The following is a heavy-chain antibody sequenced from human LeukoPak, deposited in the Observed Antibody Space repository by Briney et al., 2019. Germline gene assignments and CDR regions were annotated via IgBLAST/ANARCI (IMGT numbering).Heavy chain of an antibody. CDR2: IYTSGST. Sequence: NPSGTLSLTCTVSSGSMSSYYWSWIRQPAGKGLEWIGRIYTSGSTNYNPSLKSRVTMSVDTSKNQFSLKLSSVTAADTAVYYCARVVVGQTYYYYYYGMDVWGQGATVTVSS. V-gene: IGHV4-4*07. CDR1: SGSMSSYY. D-gene: IGHD2-15*01. CDR3: ARVVVGQTYYYYYYGMDV. J-gene: IGHJ6*02.